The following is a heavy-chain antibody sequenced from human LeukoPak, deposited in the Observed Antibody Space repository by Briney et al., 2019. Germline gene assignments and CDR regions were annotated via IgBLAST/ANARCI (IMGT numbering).Heavy chain of an antibody. D-gene: IGHD5-24*01. CDR3: AKENTRDGYRHFHY. CDR1: GFPFSSYV. Sequence: GGSLGLSCTAYGFPFSSYVMQWVRQAPGKGLEWVACIRYDENTKYYADSVKGRFTVSRDNSENTLFLQMNSLRAEDTAVYYCAKENTRDGYRHFHYWGQGTLVTVSS. V-gene: IGHV3-30*02. CDR2: IRYDENTK. J-gene: IGHJ4*02.